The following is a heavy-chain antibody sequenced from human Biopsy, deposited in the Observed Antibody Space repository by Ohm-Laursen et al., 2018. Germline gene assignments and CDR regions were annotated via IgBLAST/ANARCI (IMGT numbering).Heavy chain of an antibody. V-gene: IGHV4-61*01. CDR3: ARGRRTSGWPYFAN. D-gene: IGHD6-19*01. Sequence: TLSLTCTVSGDSLSSGPDNWSWIRQPPGQGLEYIGFNYSGGNTNYNPSLQNRVTMSVDTSKNQFSLKLSSVIAADTAVYYCARGRRTSGWPYFANWGQGTLVIVSS. CDR2: NYSGGNT. CDR1: GDSLSSGPDN. J-gene: IGHJ4*02.